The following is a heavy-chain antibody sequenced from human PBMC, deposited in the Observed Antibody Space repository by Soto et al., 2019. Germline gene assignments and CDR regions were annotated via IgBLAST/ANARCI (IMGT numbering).Heavy chain of an antibody. Sequence: QMQLVQSGAEVKKPAASVKVSCKASGNTFTNYDINWVRQATGQGLEYLGWMNPNSGDTAYVQKFQGRVTMTWDTSITTAYMELRSLRSEDTAVYFCARGVKYGAYSRWFDPWGQGTLVTVSS. CDR1: GNTFTNYD. V-gene: IGHV1-8*01. CDR2: MNPNSGDT. J-gene: IGHJ5*02. CDR3: ARGVKYGAYSRWFDP. D-gene: IGHD4-17*01.